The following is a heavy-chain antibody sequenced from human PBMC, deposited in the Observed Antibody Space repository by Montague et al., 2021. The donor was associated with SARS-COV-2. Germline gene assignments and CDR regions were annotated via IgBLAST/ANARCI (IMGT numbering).Heavy chain of an antibody. CDR3: ARVGCRLLVIHPYYCMDF. D-gene: IGHD2/OR15-2a*01. J-gene: IGHJ6*02. CDR1: GGSFSGYY. Sequence: SETLSLTCAVYGGSFSGYYWSWIRQPPGEGLEWIAEISHSGSTSYNPSLKGRVTISVDTSKNKFSLKLSSATAADTAVYYCARVGCRLLVIHPYYCMDFWGQGTMVTVSS. CDR2: ISHSGST. V-gene: IGHV4-34*01.